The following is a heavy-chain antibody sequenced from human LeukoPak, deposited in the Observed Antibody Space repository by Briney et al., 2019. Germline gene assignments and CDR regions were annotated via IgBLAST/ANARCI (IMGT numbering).Heavy chain of an antibody. CDR3: TGDITHYYGSGTGN. D-gene: IGHD3-10*01. CDR1: GGSFSNAW. J-gene: IGHJ4*02. V-gene: IGHV3-15*01. Sequence: GGSLRLCCAASGGSFSNAWMNWVRQAPGKGLEWVGRSKSKTDGGTTDYAAPVKGRFTISRDDSKNTLYLQMNSLKTEDTAVYYCTGDITHYYGSGTGNWGQGTLVTVSS. CDR2: SKSKTDGGTT.